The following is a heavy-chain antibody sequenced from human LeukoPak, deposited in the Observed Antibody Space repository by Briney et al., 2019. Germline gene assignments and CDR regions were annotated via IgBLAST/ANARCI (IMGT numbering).Heavy chain of an antibody. CDR3: AKDSTYYYDSSGRHFDY. CDR1: GFIFDDYA. D-gene: IGHD3-22*01. CDR2: ISWNSGSI. V-gene: IGHV3-9*01. J-gene: IGHJ4*02. Sequence: HPGGSLRLSCAASGFIFDDYAMHWVRQAPGKGLEWVSGISWNSGSIGYADSVKGRFTISRDNAKNSLYLQMNSLRAEDTALYYCAKDSTYYYDSSGRHFDYWGQGTLVTVSS.